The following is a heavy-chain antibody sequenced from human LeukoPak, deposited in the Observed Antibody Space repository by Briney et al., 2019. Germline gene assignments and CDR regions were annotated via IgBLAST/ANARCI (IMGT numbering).Heavy chain of an antibody. CDR3: ASSYYYYMDV. J-gene: IGHJ6*03. CDR1: GGSISSYY. Sequence: SETLSLTCTVSGGSISSYYWSWIRQPPGRGLEWIGYIYYSGSTDYNPSLRSRVTISVDTSKNQLSLELSSVTAADTAVYYCASSYYYYMDVWGKGTTVTVSS. CDR2: IYYSGST. V-gene: IGHV4-59*01.